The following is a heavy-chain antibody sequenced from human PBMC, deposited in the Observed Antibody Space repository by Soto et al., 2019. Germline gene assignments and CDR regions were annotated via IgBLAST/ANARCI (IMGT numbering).Heavy chain of an antibody. D-gene: IGHD3-3*01. CDR3: AKVFGVVTYYWYFDL. CDR1: GFTFSSYA. Sequence: EVQLLESGGGLVQPGGSLRLSCAASGFTFSSYAMSWVRQAPGKGLEWVSAISGSGGSTYYADSVKGRFTISRDNSKNTLYLQMNGLRAEDTAVYYCAKVFGVVTYYWYFDLWGRGTLVTVSS. CDR2: ISGSGGST. J-gene: IGHJ2*01. V-gene: IGHV3-23*01.